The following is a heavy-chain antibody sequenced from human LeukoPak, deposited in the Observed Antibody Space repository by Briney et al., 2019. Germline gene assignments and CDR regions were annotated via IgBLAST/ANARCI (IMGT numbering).Heavy chain of an antibody. J-gene: IGHJ3*02. V-gene: IGHV3-7*01. D-gene: IGHD6-19*01. CDR3: ARLRGAVAGIGI. Sequence: TGGSLRLSCAASGFTFSNAWMSWVRQAPGKGLEWVANIKQDGSEKYYVDSVKGRFTISRDNAKNSLYLQMNSLRTEDTAVYYCARLRGAVAGIGIWGQGTMVTVSS. CDR2: IKQDGSEK. CDR1: GFTFSNAW.